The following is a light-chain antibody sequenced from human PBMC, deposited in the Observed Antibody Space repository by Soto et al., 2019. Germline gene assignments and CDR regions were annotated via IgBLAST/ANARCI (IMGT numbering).Light chain of an antibody. Sequence: EIVMTQSPATLSVSPGERATLSCRASQTVSSNLAWFQQIPGQAPRLLINGASTRATGIPARFSGSGSGTEFTLTISSLQSEDFAVYFCQQYNNWPWTFGQGTKVEIK. J-gene: IGKJ1*01. CDR2: GAS. CDR3: QQYNNWPWT. CDR1: QTVSSN. V-gene: IGKV3-15*01.